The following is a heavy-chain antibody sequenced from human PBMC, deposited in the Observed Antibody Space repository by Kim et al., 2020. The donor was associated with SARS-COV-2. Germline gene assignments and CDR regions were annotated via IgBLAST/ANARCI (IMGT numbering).Heavy chain of an antibody. D-gene: IGHD1-26*01. CDR3: ARVTGELLLLDY. CDR2: IWYDGSNK. V-gene: IGHV3-33*01. Sequence: GGSLRLSCAASGFTFSSYGMHWVRQAPGKGLEWVAFIWYDGSNKYYADSVKGRFTISRDNSKNTLYLQMNSLRAEDTAVYYCARVTGELLLLDYWGQGTLVTVSS. CDR1: GFTFSSYG. J-gene: IGHJ4*02.